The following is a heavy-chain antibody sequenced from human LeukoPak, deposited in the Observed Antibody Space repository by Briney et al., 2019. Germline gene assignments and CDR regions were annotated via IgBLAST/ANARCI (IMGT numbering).Heavy chain of an antibody. V-gene: IGHV6-1*01. Sequence: SQTLSLTCAISGDSVSNKNAAWNWIRQSPSRALEWLGKTYYMSKWYNDYATSVKSRITINPDTSKNQISLQLNSVTPEDTAIYYCARAEVGTTGWFDPWGQGTLVTVSS. J-gene: IGHJ5*02. CDR2: TYYMSKWYN. CDR1: GDSVSNKNAA. D-gene: IGHD1-26*01. CDR3: ARAEVGTTGWFDP.